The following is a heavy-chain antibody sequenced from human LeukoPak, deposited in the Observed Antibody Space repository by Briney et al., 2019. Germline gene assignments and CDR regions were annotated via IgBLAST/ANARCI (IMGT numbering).Heavy chain of an antibody. V-gene: IGHV3-30-3*01. CDR3: ARDGGIITMIVVFDY. CDR2: ISYDGSNK. Sequence: GGSLRLSCAASGFTFSSYAMSWVRQAPGKGLEWVAVISYDGSNKYYADSVKGRFTISRDNSKNTLYLQMNSLRAEDTAVYYCARDGGIITMIVVFDYWGQGTLVTVSS. CDR1: GFTFSSYA. D-gene: IGHD3-22*01. J-gene: IGHJ4*02.